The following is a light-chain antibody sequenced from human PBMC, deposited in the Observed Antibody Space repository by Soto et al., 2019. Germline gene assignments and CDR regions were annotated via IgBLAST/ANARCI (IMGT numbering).Light chain of an antibody. V-gene: IGKV3-20*01. CDR2: GAS. Sequence: EIVLTQSPGTLSLSPGERATLSCSASHTVSSSNLAWYQQKPGQAPRLLIYGASSRATGIPDRFSGSGSGTDFTLTINRLEPEDFAVYYCQQYGSSPWTFGLGTKVEIK. CDR1: HTVSSSN. CDR3: QQYGSSPWT. J-gene: IGKJ1*01.